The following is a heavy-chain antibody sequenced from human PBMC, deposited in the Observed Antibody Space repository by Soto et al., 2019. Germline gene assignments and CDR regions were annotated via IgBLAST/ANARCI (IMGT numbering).Heavy chain of an antibody. Sequence: AAVQVSCKASGYTVTRYESERVLEDACKGRWWMGWMNPNSGNTGYAQKFQGRVTMTRNTSISTAYMELSSLRSEDTAVYYGARVRCSSSSRGLPAYSYYGMDVWGQRPTGTVSS. V-gene: IGHV1-8*01. CDR2: MNPNSGNT. D-gene: IGHD2-2*01. CDR1: GYTVTRYE. CDR3: ARVRCSSSSRGLPAYSYYGMDV. J-gene: IGHJ6*02.